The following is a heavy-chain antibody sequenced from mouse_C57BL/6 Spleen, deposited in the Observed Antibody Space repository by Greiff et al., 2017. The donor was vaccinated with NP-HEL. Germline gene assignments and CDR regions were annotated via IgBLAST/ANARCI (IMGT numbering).Heavy chain of an antibody. CDR2: ISDGGSYT. Sequence: EVKLVESGGGLVKPGGSLKLSCAASGFTFSSYAMSWVRPTPEKRLEWVATISDGGSYTYYPDNVKGRFTISRDNAKNNLYLQMSHLKSEDTAMYYCARGLLLDYWGQGTTLTVSS. V-gene: IGHV5-4*03. J-gene: IGHJ2*01. CDR1: GFTFSSYA. D-gene: IGHD2-3*01. CDR3: ARGLLLDY.